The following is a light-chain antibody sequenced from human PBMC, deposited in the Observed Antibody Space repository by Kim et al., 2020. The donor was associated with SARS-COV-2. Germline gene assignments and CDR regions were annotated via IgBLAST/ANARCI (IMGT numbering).Light chain of an antibody. CDR2: GNN. CDR3: QSFDRSLREL. V-gene: IGLV1-40*01. J-gene: IGLJ2*01. Sequence: GQGVTVSCTGCPSNIGAAYQVHWYQNLPGTAPNLLISGNNCRPSGVPDRFSGSTSGPSASLAITGLQAADEADYYCQSFDRSLRELFGGGTQLTVL. CDR1: PSNIGAAYQ.